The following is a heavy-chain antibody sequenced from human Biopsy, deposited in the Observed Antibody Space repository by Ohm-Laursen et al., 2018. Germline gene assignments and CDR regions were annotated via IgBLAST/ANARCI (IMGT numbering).Heavy chain of an antibody. D-gene: IGHD3-22*01. J-gene: IGHJ6*02. CDR2: INHSGRT. CDR3: VRGVDYYDPYHYYALDV. V-gene: IGHV4-34*01. CDR1: GESFNGNY. Sequence: SQTLSLTCAVYGESFNGNYWSWIRQTPGKGLEWVGEINHSGRTNYNSSLKSRVTISVDTSKNQFSLKVRSVTAADTAVYYCVRGVDYYDPYHYYALDVWDQGTTVTVSS.